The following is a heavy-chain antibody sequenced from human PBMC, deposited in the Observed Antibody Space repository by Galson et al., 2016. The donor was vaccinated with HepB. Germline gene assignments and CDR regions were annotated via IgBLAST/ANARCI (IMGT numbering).Heavy chain of an antibody. CDR1: GFTFSDYY. D-gene: IGHD3-3*01. V-gene: IGHV3-11*01. CDR3: ARDNGDFWSGYTDGLFDY. J-gene: IGHJ4*02. CDR2: ISSSCSTI. Sequence: SLRLSCAASGFTFSDYYMSWIRQAPGKGLEWVSYISSSCSTIYYADSVKGPFTISRDNAKNSLYLQMNSLRAEDTAVYYCARDNGDFWSGYTDGLFDYWGQGTLVTVSS.